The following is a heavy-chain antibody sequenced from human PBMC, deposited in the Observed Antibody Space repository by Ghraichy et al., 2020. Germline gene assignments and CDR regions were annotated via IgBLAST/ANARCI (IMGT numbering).Heavy chain of an antibody. J-gene: IGHJ4*02. Sequence: SETLSLTCAVSGGSISSSNWWSWVRQPPGKGLEWIGEIYHSGSTNYNPSLKSRVSISVDKSKNQFSLKLSSVTAADTAVYYCARAVRIAATEGLDYWGQGTLVTVSS. CDR3: ARAVRIAATEGLDY. CDR1: GGSISSSNW. V-gene: IGHV4-4*02. CDR2: IYHSGST. D-gene: IGHD6-13*01.